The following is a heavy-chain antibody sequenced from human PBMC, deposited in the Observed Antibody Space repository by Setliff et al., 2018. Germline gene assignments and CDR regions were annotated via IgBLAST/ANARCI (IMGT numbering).Heavy chain of an antibody. V-gene: IGHV1-69*06. J-gene: IGHJ4*02. CDR1: GGTFSSSG. Sequence: SVKVSCKSSGGTFSSSGITWVRQAPGQGLEWIGAIIPIFGTPNYAQNFQDRVTITADISTTTVFMEMSSLRSDDTAVYYCARDGAYCSGGSCYSFDYWGPGTPVTVSS. D-gene: IGHD2-15*01. CDR3: ARDGAYCSGGSCYSFDY. CDR2: IIPIFGTP.